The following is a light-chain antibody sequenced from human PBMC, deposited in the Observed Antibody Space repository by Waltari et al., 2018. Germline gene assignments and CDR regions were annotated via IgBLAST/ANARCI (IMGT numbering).Light chain of an antibody. Sequence: DIQMTQSPSSLSASVGDRVTITCQASRDINNYLNWYQQKPGKAPKLLIYDASTLETGVPSRFSGSGSGTDFVFTISRLQPEDIATYYCQQLNSYPYTFGQGTKLEIK. V-gene: IGKV1-33*01. CDR3: QQLNSYPYT. CDR2: DAS. J-gene: IGKJ2*01. CDR1: RDINNY.